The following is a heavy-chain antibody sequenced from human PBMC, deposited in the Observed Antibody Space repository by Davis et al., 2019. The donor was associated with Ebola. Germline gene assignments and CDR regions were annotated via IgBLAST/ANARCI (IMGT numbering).Heavy chain of an antibody. J-gene: IGHJ6*04. V-gene: IGHV3-74*01. D-gene: IGHD5-18*01. CDR1: EFTFSSYW. Sequence: GESLKISCAASEFTFSSYWMHWVRQAPGKGLVWVSRINSDGRTTAYADSVKGRFTISRDNAKNTLYLQMNSLRAEDTAVYYCARDRRAVWIQLSLRDYYYGMDVWGKGTTVTVSS. CDR2: INSDGRTT. CDR3: ARDRRAVWIQLSLRDYYYGMDV.